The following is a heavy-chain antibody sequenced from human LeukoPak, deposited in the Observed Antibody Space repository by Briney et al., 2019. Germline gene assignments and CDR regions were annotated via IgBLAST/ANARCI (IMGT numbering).Heavy chain of an antibody. V-gene: IGHV4-39*01. D-gene: IGHD6-19*01. CDR3: SIHASVSGKWSRPLDY. Sequence: SETLSLTCTVSGGSIISSSYYWGWIRQPPGKGLEWIGNIYYSGSTSYNPSLKSRVTISVDTSKNQFSLKLTSVTAADTAVYYCSIHASVSGKWSRPLDYWGQGSLVTVSS. CDR2: IYYSGST. CDR1: GGSIISSSYY. J-gene: IGHJ4*02.